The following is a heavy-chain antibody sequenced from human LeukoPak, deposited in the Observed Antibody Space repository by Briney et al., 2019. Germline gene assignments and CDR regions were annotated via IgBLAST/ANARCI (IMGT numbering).Heavy chain of an antibody. J-gene: IGHJ3*02. CDR3: ARPPSHSDAFDI. CDR2: SYPGDSDT. Sequence: GESLKISCKGSGYSFPSYWIGWVRQPPGKGLEWMGISYPGDSDTRYSPSFQGQVPISADKSISTAYLQWSSLKASDTAMNYCARPPSHSDAFDIWGQGTMVTVSS. V-gene: IGHV5-51*01. CDR1: GYSFPSYW.